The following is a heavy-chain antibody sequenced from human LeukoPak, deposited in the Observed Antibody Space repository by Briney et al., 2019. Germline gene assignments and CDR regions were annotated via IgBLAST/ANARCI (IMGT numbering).Heavy chain of an antibody. CDR2: IYFSGST. CDR1: CDSISRSNYY. V-gene: IGHV4-39*01. Sequence: SETLSLTCTVSCDSISRSNYYWGWIRQPPGRGLEWIGSIYFSGSTYYNPSLNSRVTISVDTSKNQFSLKLTSVTATDTAVYYCTRHLVSSPSRPFHHWGQGTLVTVSS. D-gene: IGHD6-6*01. CDR3: TRHLVSSPSRPFHH. J-gene: IGHJ4*02.